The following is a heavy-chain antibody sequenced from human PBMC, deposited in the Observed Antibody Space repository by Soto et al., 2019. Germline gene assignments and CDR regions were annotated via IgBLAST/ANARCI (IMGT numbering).Heavy chain of an antibody. D-gene: IGHD6-25*01. CDR1: GFSLSTNGVG. CDR2: IYCDDDK. Sequence: QITLKESGPTLVKPTQTLTRTCTFSGFSLSTNGVGVGWIRQPPGKALEWLALIYCDDDKRYSPSLKSRLTITKDTSKNQVVLTMTNMDPVDTATYYCAHRRARNNIAAFDYWGQGTLVTVSS. J-gene: IGHJ4*02. CDR3: AHRRARNNIAAFDY. V-gene: IGHV2-5*02.